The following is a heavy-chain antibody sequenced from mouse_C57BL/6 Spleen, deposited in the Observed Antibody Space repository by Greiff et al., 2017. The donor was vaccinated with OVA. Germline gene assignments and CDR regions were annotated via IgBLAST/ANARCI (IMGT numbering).Heavy chain of an antibody. J-gene: IGHJ4*01. Sequence: QVQLQQSGAELARPGASVKLSCKASGYTFTSYGISWVKQRTGKGLEWIGEIYPRSGNTYYNEKFKGKATLTAAKSSSTAYMELRILTSEDSAVYVCARGDRNYAMDYWGQGTSGTVSS. V-gene: IGHV1-81*01. CDR1: GYTFTSYG. CDR2: IYPRSGNT. CDR3: ARGDRNYAMDY. D-gene: IGHD3-3*01.